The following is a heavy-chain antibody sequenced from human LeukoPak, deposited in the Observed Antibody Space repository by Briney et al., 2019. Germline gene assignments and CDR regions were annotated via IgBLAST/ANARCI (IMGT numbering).Heavy chain of an antibody. D-gene: IGHD5-18*01. Sequence: GGSLRLSCAASGFTFSNAWMSWVRQAPGKGLEWVGRIKSTTDGGTTDVPVIVKGRFTISRDDSKNTLYLQMNSLKTEDTAVYYCATLLTDSYGNSDYWGQGTLVTVSS. J-gene: IGHJ4*02. CDR1: GFTFSNAW. CDR2: IKSTTDGGTT. V-gene: IGHV3-15*01. CDR3: ATLLTDSYGNSDY.